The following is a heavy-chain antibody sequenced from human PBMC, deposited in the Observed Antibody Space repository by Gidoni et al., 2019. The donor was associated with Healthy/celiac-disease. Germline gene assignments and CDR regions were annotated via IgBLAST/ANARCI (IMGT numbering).Heavy chain of an antibody. Sequence: QVQLVQSGAEAKKPGASVKGSCKASGYTLTSYGISWVRQAPGQGLEWMGWISAYNGNTNYAQKLQGRVTMTTDTSTSTAYMELRSLRSDDTAVYYCARDSVVTVFYYYYGMDVWGQGTTVTVSS. J-gene: IGHJ6*02. CDR2: ISAYNGNT. CDR3: ARDSVVTVFYYYYGMDV. V-gene: IGHV1-18*04. D-gene: IGHD2-8*01. CDR1: GYTLTSYG.